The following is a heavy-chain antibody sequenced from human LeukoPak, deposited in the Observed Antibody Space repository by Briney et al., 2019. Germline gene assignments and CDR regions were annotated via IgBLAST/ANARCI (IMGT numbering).Heavy chain of an antibody. CDR1: GFTSSNYW. CDR2: IKQDGSEK. CDR3: AKGDTTWELPHDY. D-gene: IGHD1-26*01. Sequence: PGGSLRLSCAASGFTSSNYWMTWVRQTPGKGLEWVANIKQDGSEKYYADSVKGRFTISRDNAKNSLYLLMNSLRAEDTAVYYCAKGDTTWELPHDYWGQGTLVTVSS. J-gene: IGHJ4*02. V-gene: IGHV3-7*03.